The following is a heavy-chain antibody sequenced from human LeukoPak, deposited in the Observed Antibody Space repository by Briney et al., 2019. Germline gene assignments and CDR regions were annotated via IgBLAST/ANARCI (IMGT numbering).Heavy chain of an antibody. CDR3: ARVRYSYSTNDWSRTSLGAYPTNYYYYMDV. D-gene: IGHD5-18*01. CDR2: INHSGGT. Sequence: SETLSLTCTVSGGSISSYYWSWIRHPPGKGLEWIGEINHSGGTNNNPSLRSRVIMSVDTSKNQFSLKVSSVTAADTAVYNWARVRYSYSTNDWSRTSLGAYPTNYYYYMDVWGKGTTVTVSS. CDR1: GGSISSYY. J-gene: IGHJ6*03. V-gene: IGHV4-34*01.